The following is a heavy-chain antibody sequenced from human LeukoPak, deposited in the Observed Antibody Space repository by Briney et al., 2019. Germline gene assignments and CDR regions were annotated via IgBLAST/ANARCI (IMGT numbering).Heavy chain of an antibody. CDR2: IYYTGST. V-gene: IGHV4-39*01. J-gene: IGHJ4*02. CDR3: ASTYSSSWYSDY. D-gene: IGHD6-13*01. Sequence: SETPSLTCTVSGGSISSSTYHWGWIRQPPGKGLEWIGSIYYTGSTYYNPSLKTRVTISADTSKNQLSLKLSSVTAADTAVYYCASTYSSSWYSDYWGQGTLVTVSS. CDR1: GGSISSSTYH.